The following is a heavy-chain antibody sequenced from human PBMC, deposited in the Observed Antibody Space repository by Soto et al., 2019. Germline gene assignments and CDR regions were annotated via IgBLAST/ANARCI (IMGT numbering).Heavy chain of an antibody. V-gene: IGHV1-18*04. CDR3: AIDKRGSNGPYYFHS. D-gene: IGHD1-26*01. CDR2: ISAYNGNT. Sequence: GSAVKVSCKASGYTFTSYGISWVRQAPGQGLEWMGWISAYNGNTNYAQKLQGRVTMTTDTSTSTAYMELRSLRSDDTAVYYCAIDKRGSNGPYYFHSWGQGPLVTV. CDR1: GYTFTSYG. J-gene: IGHJ4*02.